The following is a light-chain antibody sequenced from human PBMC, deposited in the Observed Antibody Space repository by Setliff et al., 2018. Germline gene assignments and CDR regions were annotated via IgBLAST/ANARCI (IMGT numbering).Light chain of an antibody. CDR1: TGTITRTNY. V-gene: IGLV7-43*01. CDR3: LLYYGASAV. Sequence: QAVVTQEASLTVSPGGTVTLTCASSTGTITRTNYANWFQQKPGLPPRALIYSTSXXXSWTPARXXXXXXXXKVALTLSGAQPEDEAEYYCLLYYGASAVFGGGTQLTVL. J-gene: IGLJ2*01. CDR2: STS.